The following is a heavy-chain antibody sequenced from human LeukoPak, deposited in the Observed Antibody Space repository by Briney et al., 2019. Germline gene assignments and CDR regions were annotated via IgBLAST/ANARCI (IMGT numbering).Heavy chain of an antibody. CDR2: ISAYNGNT. V-gene: IGHV1-18*01. CDR3: ARDKGLWFGELLLMDV. J-gene: IGHJ6*03. Sequence: GASVKVSCKASGYTFTSYGISWVRQAPGQGLEWMGWISAYNGNTNYAQKLQGRVTMTTNTATSTAYRELRSLRSADPAVYYCARDKGLWFGELLLMDVWGKGTTVTVSS. D-gene: IGHD3-10*01. CDR1: GYTFTSYG.